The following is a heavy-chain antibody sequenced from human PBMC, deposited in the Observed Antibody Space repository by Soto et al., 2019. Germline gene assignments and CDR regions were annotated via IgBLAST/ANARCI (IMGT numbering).Heavy chain of an antibody. J-gene: IGHJ4*02. D-gene: IGHD2-2*01. CDR1: GYTFTSYG. CDR2: ISAYNGNT. V-gene: IGHV1-18*01. Sequence: QVQLVQSGAEVKKPGASVKVSCKASGYTFTSYGISWVRQAPGQGLEWMGWISAYNGNTNYAQKLQGRVTMTTDTSTSTAYMELRSLRSDDTAVYYCARLGYCSSTSCYVSYYFDYWGQGTLVTVSA. CDR3: ARLGYCSSTSCYVSYYFDY.